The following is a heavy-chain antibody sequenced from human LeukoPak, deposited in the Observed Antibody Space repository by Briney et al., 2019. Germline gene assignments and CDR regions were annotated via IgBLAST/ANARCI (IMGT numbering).Heavy chain of an antibody. Sequence: GGSLRLSCAVSGFTFSRYAMSWVRQAPGKGLEWVSVISGSCASTYYADSVKGRFTISRDNSKNTLYLQMDSLRAEDTAVYYCAKDPDILTAYYRSDLVYYWGQGTLVTVSS. V-gene: IGHV3-23*01. CDR2: ISGSCAST. CDR3: AKDPDILTAYYRSDLVYY. J-gene: IGHJ4*02. D-gene: IGHD3-9*01. CDR1: GFTFSRYA.